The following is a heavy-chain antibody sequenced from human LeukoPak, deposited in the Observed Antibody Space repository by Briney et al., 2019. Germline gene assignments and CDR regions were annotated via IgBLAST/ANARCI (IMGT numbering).Heavy chain of an antibody. J-gene: IGHJ5*02. V-gene: IGHV1-69*01. Sequence: GSSVTVSCKVSGRRFINYSVGWLRQAPGQGLEWLGGYIPLFDTADYAQKFRGRLSITADGSTRTTHMELSSLTSEDTAVYFCARWHKDTNFYDSDGNYFENWFDPWGQGALVIVSS. CDR1: GRRFINYS. CDR2: YIPLFDTA. CDR3: ARWHKDTNFYDSDGNYFENWFDP. D-gene: IGHD3-22*01.